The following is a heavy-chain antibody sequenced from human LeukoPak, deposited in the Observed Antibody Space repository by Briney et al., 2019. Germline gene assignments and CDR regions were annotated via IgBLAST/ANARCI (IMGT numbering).Heavy chain of an antibody. CDR1: GFTFSSHW. CDR2: IKPDGSEK. D-gene: IGHD2/OR15-2a*01. CDR3: ARDGQLSC. Sequence: GGSLRLSCAASGFTFSSHWLSWVRQALGKGLEWVANIKPDGSEKYYVDSVKGRFTISRDNSKNSLYLQMNSLRADDTAVYYCARDGQLSCWGQGTLVTVSS. J-gene: IGHJ4*02. V-gene: IGHV3-7*01.